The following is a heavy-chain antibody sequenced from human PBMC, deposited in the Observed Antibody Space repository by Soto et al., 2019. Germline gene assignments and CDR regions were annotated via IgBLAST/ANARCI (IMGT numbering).Heavy chain of an antibody. CDR2: FDPEDGET. J-gene: IGHJ6*02. CDR3: ATVTPDIYQDYYYYYGMDV. CDR1: GYTLTELS. V-gene: IGHV1-24*01. Sequence: GASVKVSCKVSGYTLTELSMHWVRQAPGKGLEWMGGFDPEDGETIYAQKFQGRVTMTEDTSTDTAYMELSSLRSEDTAVYYCATVTPDIYQDYYYYYGMDVWGQGTTVTVSS. D-gene: IGHD5-12*01.